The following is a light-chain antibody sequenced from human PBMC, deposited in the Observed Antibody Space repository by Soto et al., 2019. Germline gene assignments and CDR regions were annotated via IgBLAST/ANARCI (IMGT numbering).Light chain of an antibody. V-gene: IGLV2-8*01. CDR1: SGDIGGYNY. Sequence: QSALTQPASVSGSPGQSITISCTGTSGDIGGYNYVSWYQQHPGKAPKLLISEVTKRPSGVPDRFFGSKSGSTASLTVSGLQAEDEAVYYCCSYTVGDTVVFGGGTKLTVL. CDR3: CSYTVGDTVV. CDR2: EVT. J-gene: IGLJ2*01.